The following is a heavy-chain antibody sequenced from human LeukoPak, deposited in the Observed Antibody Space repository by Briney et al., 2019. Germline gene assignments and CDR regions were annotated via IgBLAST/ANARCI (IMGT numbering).Heavy chain of an antibody. CDR2: IKQDGSEK. J-gene: IGHJ6*02. V-gene: IGHV3-7*01. Sequence: GGSLRLSCAASGFTFSSYWMSWVRQAPGKGLEWVANIKQDGSEKYYVDSVKGRFTISRDNAKNSLYLQMNGLRAEDTAVYYCARDSLGYYYYGMDVWGQGTTVTVSS. CDR1: GFTFSSYW. CDR3: ARDSLGYYYYGMDV.